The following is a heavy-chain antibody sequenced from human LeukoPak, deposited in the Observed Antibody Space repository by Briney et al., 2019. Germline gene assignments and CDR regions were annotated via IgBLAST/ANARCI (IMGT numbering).Heavy chain of an antibody. CDR1: GFTFSSYE. CDR2: ISSSGSTI. V-gene: IGHV3-48*03. CDR3: AKSSERYDSSGYVDY. Sequence: GGSLRLSCAASGFTFSSYEMNWVRQAPGKGLEWVSYISSSGSTIYYADSVKGRFTISRDNAKNSLYLQMNSLRAEDTAVYYCAKSSERYDSSGYVDYWGQGTLVTVSS. D-gene: IGHD3-22*01. J-gene: IGHJ4*02.